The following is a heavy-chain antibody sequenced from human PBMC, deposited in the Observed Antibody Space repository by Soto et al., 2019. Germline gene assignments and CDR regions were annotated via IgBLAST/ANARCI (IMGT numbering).Heavy chain of an antibody. CDR1: GFTFSGSA. CDR3: TIHEIVGATGY. D-gene: IGHD1-26*01. CDR2: IRSKANSYAT. Sequence: GGSLRLSCAASGFTFSGSAMHWVRQASGKGLEWVGRIRSKANSYATAYAASVKGRFTISRDDSKNTAYLQMNSLKSEDTAVYYCTIHEIVGATGYWAQGTQVTGSS. J-gene: IGHJ4*02. V-gene: IGHV3-73*01.